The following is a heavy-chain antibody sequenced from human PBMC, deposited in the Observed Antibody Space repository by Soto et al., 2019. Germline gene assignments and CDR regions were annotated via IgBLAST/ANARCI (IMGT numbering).Heavy chain of an antibody. J-gene: IGHJ4*02. Sequence: TLSLTCTVSGGSVNNNAYSWTWIRQHPGKGPECIGHISSSGRASYSPSLKSRVAVSLDASKNHFSLKLSSVTAADTAVFYCARLRWEQPWVFDYWGQGTLVTVSS. D-gene: IGHD1-26*01. CDR3: ARLRWEQPWVFDY. CDR1: GGSVNNNAYS. CDR2: ISSSGRA. V-gene: IGHV4-31*03.